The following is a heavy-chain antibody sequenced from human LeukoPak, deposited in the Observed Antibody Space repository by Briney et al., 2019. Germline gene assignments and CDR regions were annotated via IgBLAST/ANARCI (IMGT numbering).Heavy chain of an antibody. CDR1: GYSISSGYY. CDR2: IYHSGST. Sequence: PSETLSLTCTVSGYSISSGYYWGWIRQPPGKGLEWIGSIYHSGSTYYNPSLKSRVTISVDTSKNQFSLKLSSVTAADTAVYYCARDRETGDTLFDYWGQGTLVTVSS. V-gene: IGHV4-38-2*02. D-gene: IGHD7-27*01. J-gene: IGHJ4*02. CDR3: ARDRETGDTLFDY.